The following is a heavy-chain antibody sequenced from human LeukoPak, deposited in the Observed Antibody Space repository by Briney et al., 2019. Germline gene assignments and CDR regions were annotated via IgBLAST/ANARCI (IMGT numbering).Heavy chain of an antibody. V-gene: IGHV3-21*01. CDR3: ARHRIQLWYQIRPFDY. Sequence: GGSLRLSCAASGFTFSSYSMNWVRQAPGKGLEWVSSISSSSSYIYYADSVKGRFTISRDNAKNSLYLQMNSLRAEDTAVYYCARHRIQLWYQIRPFDYWGQGTLVTVSS. D-gene: IGHD5-18*01. CDR2: ISSSSSYI. CDR1: GFTFSSYS. J-gene: IGHJ4*02.